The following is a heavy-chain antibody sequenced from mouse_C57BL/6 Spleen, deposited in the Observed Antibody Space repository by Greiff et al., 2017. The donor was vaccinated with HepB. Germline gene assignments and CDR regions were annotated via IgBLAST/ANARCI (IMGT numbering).Heavy chain of an antibody. Sequence: VQLQQSGPGLVKPSQSLSLTCSVTGYSITSGYYWNWIRQFPGNKLEWMGYISYDGSNNYNPSLKNRISITRDTSKNQFFLKLNSVTTEDTATYYCARLDLYYYAMDYWGQGTSVTVSS. V-gene: IGHV3-6*01. J-gene: IGHJ4*01. CDR2: ISYDGSN. CDR3: ARLDLYYYAMDY. CDR1: GYSITSGYY.